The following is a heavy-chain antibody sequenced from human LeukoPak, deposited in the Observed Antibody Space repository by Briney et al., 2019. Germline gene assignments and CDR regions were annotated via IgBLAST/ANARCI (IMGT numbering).Heavy chain of an antibody. CDR3: ARDLKGQYQDAFDI. Sequence: GASVKVSCKASGYTFTSYGISWVRQAPGQGLEWMGLINPSGGSTNYAQKFQGRVTMTRDTSTSTVYMELSSLRSEDTAVYYCARDLKGQYQDAFDIWGQGTMVTVSS. CDR1: GYTFTSYG. CDR2: INPSGGST. V-gene: IGHV1-46*01. J-gene: IGHJ3*02. D-gene: IGHD2-2*01.